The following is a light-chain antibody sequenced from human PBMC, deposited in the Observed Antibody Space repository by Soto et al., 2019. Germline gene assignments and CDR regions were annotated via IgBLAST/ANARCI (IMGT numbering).Light chain of an antibody. CDR3: SSYAGSNNFV. J-gene: IGLJ1*01. CDR1: SSDVGGYNY. Sequence: VLTQPPSASGSPGQSVTISSTGTSSDVGGYNYVSWYQQHPGKAPKLMIYEVSKRPSGVPDRFSGSKSGNTASLTVSGLQAEDEADYYCSSYAGSNNFVFGTGTKVTVL. V-gene: IGLV2-8*01. CDR2: EVS.